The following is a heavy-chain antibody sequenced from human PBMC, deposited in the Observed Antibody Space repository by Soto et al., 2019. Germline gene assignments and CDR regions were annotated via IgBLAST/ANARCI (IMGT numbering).Heavy chain of an antibody. Sequence: GESLKISCKGSGYSFTSYWISWVRQIPGKGLEWMGRIDPSDSYTNYSPSFQGHVTISADKSISTAYLQWSSLKASDTAMYYCARLLYYDILTGSYYYYGMDVWGQGTTVTVSS. CDR1: GYSFTSYW. V-gene: IGHV5-10-1*01. CDR3: ARLLYYDILTGSYYYYGMDV. D-gene: IGHD3-9*01. J-gene: IGHJ6*02. CDR2: IDPSDSYT.